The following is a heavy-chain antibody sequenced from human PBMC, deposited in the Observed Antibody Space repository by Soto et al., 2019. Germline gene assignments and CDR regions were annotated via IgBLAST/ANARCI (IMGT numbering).Heavy chain of an antibody. V-gene: IGHV3-23*01. Sequence: GGSLRLSCAASGFSFNSYAMNWVRQAPGKGLEWVAAITTNGGNRYYTDSVKGRFTISRDNSKNTLYLQMNSLRAEDTAVYYCAREGQQLVLYYYYGMDVWGQGTTVTVSS. CDR1: GFSFNSYA. J-gene: IGHJ6*02. D-gene: IGHD6-13*01. CDR3: AREGQQLVLYYYYGMDV. CDR2: ITTNGGNR.